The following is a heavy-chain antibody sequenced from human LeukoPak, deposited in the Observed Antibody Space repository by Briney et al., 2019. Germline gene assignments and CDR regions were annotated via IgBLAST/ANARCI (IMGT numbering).Heavy chain of an antibody. J-gene: IGHJ4*02. CDR1: GFTFTKYW. Sequence: GGSLRLSCAASGFTFTKYWMAWVRQAPAKGLEWVASIHQDGSKTHSIDSGRFTISRDNAKNSLYLQMNSLRDEDTAVYYCANTVGHYSHNWGQGTLVTVSS. CDR3: ANTVGHYSHN. V-gene: IGHV3-7*05. D-gene: IGHD4-11*01. CDR2: IHQDGSKT.